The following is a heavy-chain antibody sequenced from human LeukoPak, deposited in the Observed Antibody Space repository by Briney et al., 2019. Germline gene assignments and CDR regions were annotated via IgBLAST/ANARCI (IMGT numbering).Heavy chain of an antibody. CDR2: IWYDGSNK. D-gene: IGHD5-24*01. J-gene: IGHJ4*02. Sequence: GGSLRLSCAASGFTFSSYGMHWVRQAPGKGLEWVAVIWYDGSNKYYADSVKGRFTISRDNSKNPLYLQMDSLRAEDTAVYYCAREGDGYKPYFDYWGQGTLVTVSS. CDR3: AREGDGYKPYFDY. CDR1: GFTFSSYG. V-gene: IGHV3-33*01.